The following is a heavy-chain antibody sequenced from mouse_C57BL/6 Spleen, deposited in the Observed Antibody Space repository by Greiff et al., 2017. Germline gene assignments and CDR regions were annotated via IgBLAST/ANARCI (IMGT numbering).Heavy chain of an antibody. D-gene: IGHD1-1*01. CDR2: IDPEDGET. J-gene: IGHJ2*01. CDR1: GFNIKDYY. CDR3: ARDYGREYYFDY. V-gene: IGHV14-2*01. Sequence: EVQLQQPGAELVKPGASVKMSCKASGFNIKDYYMHWVKQRTEQGLEWIGRIDPEDGETKYAPTFQGKATITADTSSHTAYLQLSSLTSEDTAVXYCARDYGREYYFDYWGQGTTLTVSS.